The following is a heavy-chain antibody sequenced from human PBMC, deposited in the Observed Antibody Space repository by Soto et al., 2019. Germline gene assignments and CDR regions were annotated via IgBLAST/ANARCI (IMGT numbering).Heavy chain of an antibody. D-gene: IGHD3-22*01. J-gene: IGHJ4*02. V-gene: IGHV3-30-3*01. Sequence: GGSSRLSCAASGFTFKDFAMHWVRQAPGKGLEWVALISHDESKTNHADAVKGRFSISRDNARNTLYLQMNSLRNEDTGVYYCARIHHSSGYSYDHWGQGTPATVYS. CDR1: GFTFKDFA. CDR2: ISHDESKT. CDR3: ARIHHSSGYSYDH.